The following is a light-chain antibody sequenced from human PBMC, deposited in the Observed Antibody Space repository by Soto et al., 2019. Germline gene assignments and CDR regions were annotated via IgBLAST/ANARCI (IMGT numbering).Light chain of an antibody. Sequence: DIQLTQSTSTLSASVVDIVTIACRASQSISSWLAWYQQKPGKAPKLLIYKASSLESGVPSRFSGSGSGTEFTLTISSLQPDDFATYYCQQYNSYPWTFGQGTKVDIK. V-gene: IGKV1-5*03. J-gene: IGKJ1*01. CDR1: QSISSW. CDR2: KAS. CDR3: QQYNSYPWT.